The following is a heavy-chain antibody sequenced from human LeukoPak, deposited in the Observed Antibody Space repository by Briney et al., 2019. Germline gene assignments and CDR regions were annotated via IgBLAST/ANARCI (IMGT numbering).Heavy chain of an antibody. D-gene: IGHD2-15*01. Sequence: SETLSLTCTVSGGSISSYYWNWTRQPPGKGLEWIGYIYYNGATNYSPSLKSRVTISVDTSKNQFSLKLSSVTAADTAVYYCARHGSGGSSYTYFDSWGQGTLVTVSS. V-gene: IGHV4-59*08. CDR2: IYYNGAT. J-gene: IGHJ4*02. CDR1: GGSISSYY. CDR3: ARHGSGGSSYTYFDS.